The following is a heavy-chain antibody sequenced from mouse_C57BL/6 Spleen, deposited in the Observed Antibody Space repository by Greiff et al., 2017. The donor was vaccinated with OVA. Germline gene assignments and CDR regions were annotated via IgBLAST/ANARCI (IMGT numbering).Heavy chain of an antibody. CDR1: GYTFTSYW. D-gene: IGHD1-1*01. Sequence: VQLQQPGAELVKPGASVKLSCKASGYTFTSYWMHWVKQRPGQGLEWIGMIHPNSGSTNYNEKYKSKATLTVDKSSSTAYMQLSSLTSEDSAVYYCARAGDYYGSSPWAMDYWGQGTSVTVSS. V-gene: IGHV1-64*01. CDR2: IHPNSGST. J-gene: IGHJ4*01. CDR3: ARAGDYYGSSPWAMDY.